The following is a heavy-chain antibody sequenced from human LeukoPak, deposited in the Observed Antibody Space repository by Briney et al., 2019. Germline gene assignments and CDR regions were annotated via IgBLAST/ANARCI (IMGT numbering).Heavy chain of an antibody. D-gene: IGHD3-22*01. Sequence: GGSLRLSCEASGFTFSSNAMSWVRQAPGKGLEWVSGIGGSGRNTYYADSVKGRFTISRDNSKNTLFLQMNSLRAEDTAVYYCAKDLYFYDSSGHPLDYWGQGTLVTVSS. CDR1: GFTFSSNA. CDR3: AKDLYFYDSSGHPLDY. CDR2: IGGSGRNT. V-gene: IGHV3-23*01. J-gene: IGHJ4*02.